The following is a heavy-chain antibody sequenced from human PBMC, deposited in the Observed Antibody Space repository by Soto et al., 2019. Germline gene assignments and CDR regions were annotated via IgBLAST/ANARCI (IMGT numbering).Heavy chain of an antibody. CDR2: VNHGGRT. D-gene: IGHD6-19*01. CDR3: ARGREQWLKSGPFDI. CDR1: GESFSGYF. Sequence: QVQVQQWGAGLLKPSETLSLICAVYGESFSGYFWSWIRQSPGKGPEWIGEVNHGGRTNYNPSLESRVTISVDTSKKQFVLQMTSVTAADTAVYYCARGREQWLKSGPFDIWGQGSLVAVSS. J-gene: IGHJ5*02. V-gene: IGHV4-34*02.